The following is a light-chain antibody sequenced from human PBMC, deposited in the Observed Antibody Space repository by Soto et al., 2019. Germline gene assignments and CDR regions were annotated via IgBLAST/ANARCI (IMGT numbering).Light chain of an antibody. V-gene: IGKV1-5*03. J-gene: IGKJ1*01. Sequence: DIQMPQSPSTLSGSVGDRVTITCRASQTISSWLAWYQQKPGKAPKLLIYKASTLKSGVPSSFSGSGSGTEFTLTISSLQPDDFATYYCQHYNSYSEAFGQGTKVDIK. CDR1: QTISSW. CDR2: KAS. CDR3: QHYNSYSEA.